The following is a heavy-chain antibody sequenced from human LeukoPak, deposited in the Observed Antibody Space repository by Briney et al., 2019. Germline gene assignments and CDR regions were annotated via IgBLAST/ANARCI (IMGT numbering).Heavy chain of an antibody. CDR2: INPNSGGT. CDR1: GYTFTGYF. V-gene: IGHV1-2*02. J-gene: IGHJ1*01. Sequence: ASVKVSCKASGYTFTGYFMHWVRQAPGQGLEWMGWINPNSGGTNYAQKFQGRVTMTRDTSISTAYMELSRLRSDDTAVYYCARDRVVTALSGYFQHWGQGTLVTVSS. D-gene: IGHD2-21*02. CDR3: ARDRVVTALSGYFQH.